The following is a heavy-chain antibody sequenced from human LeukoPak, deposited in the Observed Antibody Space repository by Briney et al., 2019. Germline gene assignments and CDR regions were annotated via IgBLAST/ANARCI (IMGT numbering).Heavy chain of an antibody. V-gene: IGHV3-30-3*01. CDR3: AKVTHRDGYPGRWYFDY. D-gene: IGHD5-24*01. Sequence: PGRSLRLSCAASGFTFSSYAMHWVRQAPGKGLEWVAVISYDGSNKYYADSVKGRFTISRDNSKNTLYLQMNSLRAEDTAVYYCAKVTHRDGYPGRWYFDYWGQGTLVTVSS. CDR1: GFTFSSYA. CDR2: ISYDGSNK. J-gene: IGHJ4*02.